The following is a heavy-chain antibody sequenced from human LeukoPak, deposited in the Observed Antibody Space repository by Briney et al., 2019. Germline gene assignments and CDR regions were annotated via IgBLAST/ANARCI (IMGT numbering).Heavy chain of an antibody. CDR1: GYSISSGYY. V-gene: IGHV4-38-2*02. CDR3: ARGSSGWYHYFDY. J-gene: IGHJ4*02. CDR2: IYHSGST. D-gene: IGHD6-19*01. Sequence: SETLSLTCTVSGYSISSGYYWGWIRQPPGKGLEWIGSIYHSGSTYYNPSLKSRVTISVDTSKNQFSADTAVYYCARGSSGWYHYFDYWGQGTLVTVSS.